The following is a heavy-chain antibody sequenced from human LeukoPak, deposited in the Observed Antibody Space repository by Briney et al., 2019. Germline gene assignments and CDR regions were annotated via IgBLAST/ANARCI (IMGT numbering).Heavy chain of an antibody. CDR2: ITSSGDTI. Sequence: GGSLRLSCTTSVFPFSRYSMNWVRQAPGKGLEWVSYITSSGDTIYYADSVKGRFTISRDNAKNSVYLQMNSLRAEDTAVYYCARAYYDILTGPGNYWGQGTLVTVSS. V-gene: IGHV3-48*01. D-gene: IGHD3-9*01. CDR1: VFPFSRYS. J-gene: IGHJ4*02. CDR3: ARAYYDILTGPGNY.